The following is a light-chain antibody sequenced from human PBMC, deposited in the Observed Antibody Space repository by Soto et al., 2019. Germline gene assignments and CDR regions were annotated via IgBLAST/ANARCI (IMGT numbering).Light chain of an antibody. CDR1: SGHSNYA. V-gene: IGLV4-69*01. J-gene: IGLJ2*01. CDR3: QTWGSGIVV. Sequence: QLVLTQPPSASASLGASVKLTCTLSSGHSNYAIAWHQQQSEKGPRYLMKLNSDGSHSKGDGIPDRFSGSSSGAERYLTISSLQSEDEADYYCQTWGSGIVVFGGGTKVTVL. CDR2: LNSDGSH.